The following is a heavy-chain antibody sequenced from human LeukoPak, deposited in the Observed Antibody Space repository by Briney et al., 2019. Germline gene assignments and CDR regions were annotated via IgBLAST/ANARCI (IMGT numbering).Heavy chain of an antibody. V-gene: IGHV1-69*10. CDR3: AASQPYDYVWGSYLKWEYYGMDV. Sequence: ASVKVSCKASGGTFSSYAISWVRQAPGQGLEWMGGIIPILGTANYAQKFQGRVTITADKSTSTAYMELSSLRSEDTAVYYCAASQPYDYVWGSYLKWEYYGMDVWGKGTTVTVSS. CDR2: IIPILGTA. D-gene: IGHD3-16*02. J-gene: IGHJ6*04. CDR1: GGTFSSYA.